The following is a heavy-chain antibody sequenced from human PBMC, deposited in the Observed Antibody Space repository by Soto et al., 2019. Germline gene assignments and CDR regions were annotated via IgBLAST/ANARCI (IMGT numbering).Heavy chain of an antibody. CDR1: GFTVSSNY. CDR2: IYNGGST. D-gene: IGHD1-7*01. CDR3: ARLKEELELLRYYYYYYMDV. J-gene: IGHJ6*03. Sequence: GGSLRLSCSASGFTVSSNYMSLVPQAPGKGLEWVSVIYNGGSTNYAESEKGRFIISRHNSKNTLYLQMNSLRAEDTAVYYCARLKEELELLRYYYYYYMDVWGKGTTVTVSS. V-gene: IGHV3-53*04.